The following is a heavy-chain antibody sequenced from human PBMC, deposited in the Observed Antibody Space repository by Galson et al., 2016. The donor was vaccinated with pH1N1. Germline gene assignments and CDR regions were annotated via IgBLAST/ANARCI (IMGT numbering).Heavy chain of an antibody. D-gene: IGHD4-17*01. V-gene: IGHV2-70*20. Sequence: PALVTPTQTLTLTCTFSGFSLSTSGMCVSWVRQPPGKALEWLALLDWGDEKYYSTSLKTRITISKDTSKNQVVLTMTNIDPVDTATYYCARFTYGDYTTYCDDWGQGTLVTVSS. CDR1: GFSLSTSGMC. CDR3: ARFTYGDYTTYCDD. J-gene: IGHJ4*02. CDR2: LDWGDEK.